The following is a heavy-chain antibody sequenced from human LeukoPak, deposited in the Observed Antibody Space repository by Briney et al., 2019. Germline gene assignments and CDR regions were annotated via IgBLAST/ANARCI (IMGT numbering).Heavy chain of an antibody. CDR2: INSDGSTT. D-gene: IGHD3-16*01. CDR3: AREGRVLEYPYAPDAFDI. V-gene: IGHV3-74*01. Sequence: GGSLRLSCAASGFTFSTYWMHSVRQAPGKGVVWVSRINSDGSTTNYADPVKGRFTISRENAKNTLYLQMNSLRVEETAVYYCAREGRVLEYPYAPDAFDIWGQGTMVTVSS. J-gene: IGHJ3*02. CDR1: GFTFSTYW.